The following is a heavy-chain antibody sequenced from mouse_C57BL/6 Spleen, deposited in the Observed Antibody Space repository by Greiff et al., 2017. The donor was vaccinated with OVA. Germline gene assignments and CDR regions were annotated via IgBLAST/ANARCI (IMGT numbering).Heavy chain of an antibody. J-gene: IGHJ1*03. CDR1: GYSITSGYY. V-gene: IGHV3-6*01. Sequence: EVQRVESGPGLVKPSQSLSLTCSVTGYSITSGYYWNWIRQFPGNKLEWMGYISYDGSNNYNPSLKNRISITRDTSKNQFFLKLNSVTTEDTATYYCARGGDYDVRYFDVWGTGTTVTVSS. D-gene: IGHD2-4*01. CDR3: ARGGDYDVRYFDV. CDR2: ISYDGSN.